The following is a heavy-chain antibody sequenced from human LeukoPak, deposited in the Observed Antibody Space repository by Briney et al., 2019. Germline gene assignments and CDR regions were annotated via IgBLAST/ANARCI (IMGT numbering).Heavy chain of an antibody. CDR2: IYSGGST. CDR1: GFTVSSNY. Sequence: GGSLRLSCAASGFTVSSNYMSWVRQTPGKGLEWVSVIYSGGSTYYADSVKGRFTISRDNSKNTLYLQMNSLRAEDTAVYYCARDTVIRDSYYYYYYMDVWGKGTTVTVSS. J-gene: IGHJ6*03. D-gene: IGHD4-11*01. V-gene: IGHV3-53*01. CDR3: ARDTVIRDSYYYYYYMDV.